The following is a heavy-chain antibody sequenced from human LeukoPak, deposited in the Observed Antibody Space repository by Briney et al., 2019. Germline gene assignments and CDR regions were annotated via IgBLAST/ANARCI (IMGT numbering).Heavy chain of an antibody. J-gene: IGHJ4*02. Sequence: SETLSLTCTVSGGSISSYYWSWIRQPPGRGLEWIGYIYYSGSTNYNPSLKSRVTISVDTSKNQFSLKLSSVTAADTAVYYCASSRGDSSSWYADWGQGTLVTVSS. CDR2: IYYSGST. D-gene: IGHD6-13*01. CDR1: GGSISSYY. V-gene: IGHV4-59*01. CDR3: ASSRGDSSSWYAD.